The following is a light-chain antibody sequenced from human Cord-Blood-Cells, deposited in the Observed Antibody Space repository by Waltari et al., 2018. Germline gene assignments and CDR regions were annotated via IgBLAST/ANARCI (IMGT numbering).Light chain of an antibody. J-gene: IGKJ1*01. CDR2: GAS. CDR1: QSVSSN. Sequence: EIVMTQSTATLSVSPGERATFSCRASQSVSSNLAWYQQKPGQAPRLLIYGASTRATGIPARFSGSGSGTEFTLTISSLQSEDFAVYYCQQYNNWPPWWTFGQGTKVEIK. V-gene: IGKV3-15*01. CDR3: QQYNNWPPWWT.